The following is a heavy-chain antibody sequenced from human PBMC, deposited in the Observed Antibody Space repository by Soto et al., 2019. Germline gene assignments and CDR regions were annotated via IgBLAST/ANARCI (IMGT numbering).Heavy chain of an antibody. CDR3: ARDVHLNYYDGTYYYYALDV. Sequence: QVQLVQSGAEVKKPGSWVKVSCKASGGAFSGHAISWLRQAPGQGLEWMGQIIPFFKGTKYAQNFQGRVTITADDSTSTAYMYLSSLTSEDTAVYYCARDVHLNYYDGTYYYYALDVWGQGTTVTVSS. CDR2: IIPFFKGT. D-gene: IGHD3-16*01. V-gene: IGHV1-69*01. J-gene: IGHJ6*02. CDR1: GGAFSGHA.